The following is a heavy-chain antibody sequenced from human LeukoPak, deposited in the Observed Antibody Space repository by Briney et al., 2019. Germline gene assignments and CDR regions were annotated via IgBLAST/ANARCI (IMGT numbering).Heavy chain of an antibody. CDR1: GFTFSSLA. J-gene: IGHJ3*01. CDR3: ARSSYSSSSSV. V-gene: IGHV3-23*01. Sequence: PGGSLRLSCAVSGFTFSSLAMSWVRQAPGKGLEWVSVISDSGGTTFYADSVKGRFTISRDNSKNTLYLQINSLRAEDTAVYYCARSSYSSSSSVWGQGTMVTVSS. CDR2: ISDSGGTT. D-gene: IGHD6-6*01.